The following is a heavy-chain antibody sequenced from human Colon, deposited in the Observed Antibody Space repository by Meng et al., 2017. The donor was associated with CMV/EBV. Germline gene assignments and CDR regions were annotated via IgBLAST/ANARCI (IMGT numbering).Heavy chain of an antibody. CDR3: AKVDESRGWEYFDY. CDR1: GFTFDDDA. Sequence: GESLKISCAASGFTFDDDAMHWVRQAPGKGLDWVAFMRSDGSDKFYAESVKGRFTISRDISKNTLYLQMNSLRAADTALYYCAKVDESRGWEYFDYWGQGTLVTVSS. J-gene: IGHJ4*02. CDR2: MRSDGSDK. D-gene: IGHD6-19*01. V-gene: IGHV3-30*02.